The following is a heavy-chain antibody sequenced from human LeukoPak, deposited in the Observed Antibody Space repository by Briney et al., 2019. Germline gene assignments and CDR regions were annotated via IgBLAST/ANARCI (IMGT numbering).Heavy chain of an antibody. CDR1: GFTFSSYW. J-gene: IGHJ3*02. CDR3: AREVEQWLVSDAFDI. V-gene: IGHV3-74*01. Sequence: QPGGSLRLSCAASGFTFSSYWMHWVRHAPGKGLVWVSRINSDGSSTSYADSVKGRFTISRDNAKNTLYLQMNSLRAEDTAVYYCAREVEQWLVSDAFDIWGQGTMVTVSS. D-gene: IGHD6-19*01. CDR2: INSDGSST.